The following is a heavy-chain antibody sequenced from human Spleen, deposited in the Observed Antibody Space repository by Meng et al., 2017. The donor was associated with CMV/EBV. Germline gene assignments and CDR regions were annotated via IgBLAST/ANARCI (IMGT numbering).Heavy chain of an antibody. CDR1: GYTFTGYY. Sequence: ASVKVSCKASGYTFTGYYMHWVRQAPGQGLEWMGWMNPNNGGTNYAQKFQGRVTMTRDTSISTAYMELSSLRSDDTAVYYCARDKVGNYDTSDYHYIRFDYWGQGTLVTVSS. D-gene: IGHD3-22*01. CDR2: MNPNNGGT. J-gene: IGHJ4*02. V-gene: IGHV1-2*02. CDR3: ARDKVGNYDTSDYHYIRFDY.